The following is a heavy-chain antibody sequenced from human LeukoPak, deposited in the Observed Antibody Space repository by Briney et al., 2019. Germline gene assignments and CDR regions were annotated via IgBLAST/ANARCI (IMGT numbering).Heavy chain of an antibody. CDR1: GFTFSTYA. CDR2: ISASSDST. J-gene: IGHJ4*02. V-gene: IGHV3-23*01. D-gene: IGHD5-12*01. Sequence: GGSLRLSCAASGFTFSTYAMSWVRQAPGKGLDWVSGISASSDSTYYADSVKGRFTISRDNSKNTLYLQMNSLGAADPAVYYCAKDRAGYSRAPGFDCWGLGTLVTVSS. CDR3: AKDRAGYSRAPGFDC.